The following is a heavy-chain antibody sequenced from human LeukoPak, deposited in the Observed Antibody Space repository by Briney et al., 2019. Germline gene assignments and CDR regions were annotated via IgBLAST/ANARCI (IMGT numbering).Heavy chain of an antibody. J-gene: IGHJ6*03. D-gene: IGHD5-12*01. CDR1: GFTFSSYG. Sequence: GGSLRLSCAASGFTFSSYGMHWVRQAPGKGLEWVAFIRYDGSNKYYADSVKGRFTISRDNSKNTLYLQMNSLRAEDTAVYYCAKRSHSGYDLHYYYYMDVWGKGTTVTISS. CDR2: IRYDGSNK. V-gene: IGHV3-30*02. CDR3: AKRSHSGYDLHYYYYMDV.